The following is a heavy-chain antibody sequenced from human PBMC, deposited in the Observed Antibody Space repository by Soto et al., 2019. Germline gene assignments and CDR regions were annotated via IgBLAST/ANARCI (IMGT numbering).Heavy chain of an antibody. J-gene: IGHJ2*01. D-gene: IGHD1-1*01. Sequence: WTWIRQPPGNGLEWIGNIHETGSTNYNASLKSRVTISIDTSKSAFSLHLTSVTAADTAGYYCARDVRPTGLAYFDLWGRGTLVTVSS. V-gene: IGHV4-61*03. CDR3: ARDVRPTGLAYFDL. CDR2: IHETGST.